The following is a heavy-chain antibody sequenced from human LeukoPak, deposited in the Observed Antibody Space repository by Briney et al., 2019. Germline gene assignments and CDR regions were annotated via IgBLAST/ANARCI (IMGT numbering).Heavy chain of an antibody. CDR1: GYTFTGYY. CDR3: ARGRVFYYGSGSYWNPYNWFDP. Sequence: ASVKVSCKASGYTFTGYYMHWVRQAPGQGLEWMGWINPNSGGTNYAQKFQGRVTMTRDTSISTAYMELSRLRSDDTAVYYCARGRVFYYGSGSYWNPYNWFDPWGQGTLVTVSS. V-gene: IGHV1-2*02. CDR2: INPNSGGT. D-gene: IGHD3-10*01. J-gene: IGHJ5*02.